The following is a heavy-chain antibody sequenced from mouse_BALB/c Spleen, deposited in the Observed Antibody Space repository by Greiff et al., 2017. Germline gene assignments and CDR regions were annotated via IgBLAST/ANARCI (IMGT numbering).Heavy chain of an antibody. CDR2: IRLKSNNYAT. Sequence: EVMLVESGGGLVQPGGSMKLSCVASGFTFSNYWMNWVRQSPEKGLEWVAEIRLKSNNYATHYAESVKGRFTISRDDSKSSVYLQMNNLRAEDTGIYYCTRSLRLYYFDYWGQGTTLTVSS. J-gene: IGHJ2*01. V-gene: IGHV6-6*02. D-gene: IGHD1-2*01. CDR1: GFTFSNYW. CDR3: TRSLRLYYFDY.